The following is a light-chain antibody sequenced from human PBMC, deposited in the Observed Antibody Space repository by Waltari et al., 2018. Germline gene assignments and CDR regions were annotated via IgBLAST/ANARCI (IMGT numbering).Light chain of an antibody. J-gene: IGLJ3*02. CDR3: QALGSNRWV. CDR1: ILGTKY. Sequence: SSELTQPPSVSLSPGQTASIRCPGDILGTKYVSWYQHKPGQSPPLVIYQDISRPSGIPERFSGSKSGNTATLAISGTQAMDDADYYCQALGSNRWVFGGGTKLTVL. V-gene: IGLV3-1*01. CDR2: QDI.